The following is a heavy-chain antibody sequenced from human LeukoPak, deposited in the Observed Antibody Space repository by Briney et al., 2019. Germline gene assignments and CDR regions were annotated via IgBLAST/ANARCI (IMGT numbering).Heavy chain of an antibody. CDR2: IYSGGST. J-gene: IGHJ6*02. CDR3: AKSPPIVVVTAKLNYYYYGMDV. Sequence: PGGSLRLSCAASGFTVSSNYMSWVRQAPGKGLEWVSVIYSGGSTYYADSVKGRFTISRDNSKNTLYLQMNSLRAEDTAVYYCAKSPPIVVVTAKLNYYYYGMDVWGQGTTVTVSS. D-gene: IGHD2-21*02. CDR1: GFTVSSNY. V-gene: IGHV3-66*01.